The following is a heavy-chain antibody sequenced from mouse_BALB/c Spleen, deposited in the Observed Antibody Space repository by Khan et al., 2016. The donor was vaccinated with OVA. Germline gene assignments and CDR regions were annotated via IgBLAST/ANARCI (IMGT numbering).Heavy chain of an antibody. Sequence: VQLQESGPELVKPGASLKVSCKASGYTFTDYIIGWVKQSTRQGLEWIGDIFPGSDTPYYNEKFKDKATLTADNSSNTAYMQLSSLPSCESAVYSCARGGYSVFAYWGQGTLVTVSA. J-gene: IGHJ3*01. D-gene: IGHD2-14*01. CDR1: GYTFTDYI. CDR2: IFPGSDTP. V-gene: IGHV1-77*01. CDR3: ARGGYSVFAY.